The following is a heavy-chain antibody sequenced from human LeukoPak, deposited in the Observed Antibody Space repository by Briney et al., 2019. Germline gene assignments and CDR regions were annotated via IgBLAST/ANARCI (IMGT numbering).Heavy chain of an antibody. D-gene: IGHD2-15*01. CDR1: GFTLSSYW. CDR2: INSDGSST. CDR3: VRDREYCSGGSCYPYNWFDP. J-gene: IGHJ5*02. V-gene: IGHV3-74*01. Sequence: PGGFLRLSCAASGFTLSSYWMHWVRQAPGKGLVWVSRINSDGSSTSYADSVKGRFTISRDNAKNTLYLQMNSLRAEDTAVYYRVRDREYCSGGSCYPYNWFDPWGQGTLVTVSS.